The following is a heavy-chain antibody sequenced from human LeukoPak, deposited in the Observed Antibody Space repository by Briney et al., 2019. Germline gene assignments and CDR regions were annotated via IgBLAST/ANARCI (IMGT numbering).Heavy chain of an antibody. V-gene: IGHV3-7*01. CDR1: GFTSSSYW. J-gene: IGHJ6*03. D-gene: IGHD6-13*01. Sequence: GGSLRLSCAASGFTSSSYWMSWVRQAPGKGLEWVANIKQDGSEKYYVDSVKGRFTTSRDNAKNSLYLQMNSLRAEDTAVYYCARVPGSSSWYLLYYYYYYMDVWGKGTTVTVSS. CDR2: IKQDGSEK. CDR3: ARVPGSSSWYLLYYYYYYMDV.